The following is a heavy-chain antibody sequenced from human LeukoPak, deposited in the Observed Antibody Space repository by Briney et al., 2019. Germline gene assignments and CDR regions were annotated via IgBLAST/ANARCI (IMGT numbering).Heavy chain of an antibody. CDR1: GGSISSSGYY. Sequence: SETLSLTCTASGGSISSSGYYWGWIRQPPGKGLEWIASINYSGTTYYNPSLKSRVTISEDRSKNQFSLKLSSVTAADTAVYYCARDRRVTIFGVVTHRWFDPWGQGTLVTVSS. J-gene: IGHJ5*02. CDR3: ARDRRVTIFGVVTHRWFDP. D-gene: IGHD3-3*01. V-gene: IGHV4-39*07. CDR2: INYSGTT.